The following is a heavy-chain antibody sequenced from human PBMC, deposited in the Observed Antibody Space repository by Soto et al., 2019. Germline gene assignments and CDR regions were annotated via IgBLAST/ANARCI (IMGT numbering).Heavy chain of an antibody. Sequence: QVQLVESGGGVVQPGRSLRLSCAASGFTFSSYAMHWVRQAPGKGLEWVAVISYDGSNKYYADSVKGRCTISRDNSKNTLYLQMRSLRAEDTAVYYCAREMAVTTLVAQDDACDIWGQGTMVTVSS. V-gene: IGHV3-30*14. CDR1: GFTFSSYA. D-gene: IGHD4-17*01. J-gene: IGHJ3*02. CDR2: ISYDGSNK. CDR3: AREMAVTTLVAQDDACDI.